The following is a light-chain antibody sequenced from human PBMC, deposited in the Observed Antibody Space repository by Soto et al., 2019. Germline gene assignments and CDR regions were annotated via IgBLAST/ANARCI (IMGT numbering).Light chain of an antibody. Sequence: QSVLTQPPSASGSPGQSVTISCTGSSSDVGGYNYVSWYQQHPGKAPKLMFYEVSKRPSGVPDRLSGSKSGKTASLTVFGLQAEDEAEYYSSSYGGSNTVVFGVGIKLTVL. CDR2: EVS. CDR3: SSYGGSNTVV. J-gene: IGLJ2*01. CDR1: SSDVGGYNY. V-gene: IGLV2-8*01.